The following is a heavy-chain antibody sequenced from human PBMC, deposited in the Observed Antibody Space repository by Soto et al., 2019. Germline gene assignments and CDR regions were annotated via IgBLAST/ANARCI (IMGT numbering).Heavy chain of an antibody. D-gene: IGHD3-3*01. V-gene: IGHV3-23*01. Sequence: EVQLLESGGDLIQPGGSLRLSCVASGITFGSRAMSWVRQAPGEGLEWVSTITDSGGDAKYADSVRGRFAISRDNSKNTLYLQMNSLRAEDTAVYYCAREPATDYDFWSGYLDVWGQGTTVTVSS. J-gene: IGHJ6*02. CDR3: AREPATDYDFWSGYLDV. CDR2: ITDSGGDA. CDR1: GITFGSRA.